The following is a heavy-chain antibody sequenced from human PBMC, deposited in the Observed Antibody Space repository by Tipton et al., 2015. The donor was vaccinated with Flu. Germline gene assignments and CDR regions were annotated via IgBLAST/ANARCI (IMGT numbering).Heavy chain of an antibody. CDR1: GYSIRSSNYY. CDR2: IFHSGNT. CDR3: ARRDYSNYVSEPKYWFDP. J-gene: IGHJ5*02. Sequence: LRLSCAVSGYSIRSSNYYWGWIRQPPGKGLEWIGNIFHSGNTYHNPSLKSRVTISVDTSKNQFSLKLTSVTAADTAVYYCARRDYSNYVSEPKYWFDPWGQGALVTVSS. D-gene: IGHD4-11*01. V-gene: IGHV4-38-2*01.